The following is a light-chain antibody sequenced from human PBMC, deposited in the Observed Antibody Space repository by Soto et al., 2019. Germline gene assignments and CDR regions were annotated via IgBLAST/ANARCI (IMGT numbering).Light chain of an antibody. CDR2: AAS. J-gene: IGKJ1*01. Sequence: DIQMTQSPSSVSASVGDRVTITCRASQAISTWLAWYQQKPGKAPKLLIYAASNLQTGVPSRFSGSGSGTVFTLTISSLQPEDFATYYCQRANSFPRTFGQGPKVEIK. CDR3: QRANSFPRT. V-gene: IGKV1D-12*01. CDR1: QAISTW.